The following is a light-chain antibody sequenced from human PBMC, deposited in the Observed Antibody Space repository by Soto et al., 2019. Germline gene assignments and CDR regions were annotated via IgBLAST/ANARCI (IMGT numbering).Light chain of an antibody. V-gene: IGKV1-5*03. Sequence: DIQMTQSPSTLSASVGDRVTITCRASQTISSWLAWYQQKPGKAPKLLIYKASTLKSGVPSRFSGSGSGTEFTLTISSLQPDDFASYYCQQSYSTPRTFGQGTKVGI. J-gene: IGKJ1*01. CDR3: QQSYSTPRT. CDR1: QTISSW. CDR2: KAS.